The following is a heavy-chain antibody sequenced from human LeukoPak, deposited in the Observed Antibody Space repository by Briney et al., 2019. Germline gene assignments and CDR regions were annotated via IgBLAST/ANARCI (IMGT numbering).Heavy chain of an antibody. CDR3: ARRTFRSHSTVGY. D-gene: IGHD1-1*01. CDR1: GYTFTSYD. CDR2: MNPNSGNT. Sequence: ASVKVSCKASGYTFTSYDINWVRRATGQGLEWMGWMNPNSGNTGYAQKFQGRVTMTRNTSISTAYMELSSLRSEDTAVYYCARRTFRSHSTVGYWGQGTLVTVSS. J-gene: IGHJ4*02. V-gene: IGHV1-8*01.